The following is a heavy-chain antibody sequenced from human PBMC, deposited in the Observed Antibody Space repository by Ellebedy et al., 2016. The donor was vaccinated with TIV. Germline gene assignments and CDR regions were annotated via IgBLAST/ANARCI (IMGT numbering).Heavy chain of an antibody. CDR2: IYYSGST. Sequence: SETLSLXXTVSGGSISSSSYYWGWIRQPPGKGLEWIGSIYYSGSTYYNPSLKSRVTISVDTSKNQFSLKLSSGTAADTAVYYCAAIQGGADYWGQGTLVTVSS. CDR3: AAIQGGADY. D-gene: IGHD3-16*01. CDR1: GGSISSSSYY. V-gene: IGHV4-39*01. J-gene: IGHJ4*02.